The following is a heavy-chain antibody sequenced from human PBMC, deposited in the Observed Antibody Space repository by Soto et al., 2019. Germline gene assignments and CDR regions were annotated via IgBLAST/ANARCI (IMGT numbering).Heavy chain of an antibody. CDR3: ARRVVTAPMYYGMDV. J-gene: IGHJ6*02. Sequence: QLQLQESGSGLVKPSQTLSLTCAVSGGSISSGGYSWSWIRQPPGKGLEWIGYIYHSGSTYYNPSLKGRVTISVDRSKNQFSLKLSSVTAADTAVYYCARRVVTAPMYYGMDVWGQGTTVTVSS. V-gene: IGHV4-30-2*01. CDR2: IYHSGST. CDR1: GGSISSGGYS. D-gene: IGHD2-21*02.